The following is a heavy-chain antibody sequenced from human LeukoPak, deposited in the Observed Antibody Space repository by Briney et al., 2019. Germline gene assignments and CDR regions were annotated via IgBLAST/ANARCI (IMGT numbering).Heavy chain of an antibody. CDR3: ARRAIYAYVVDY. CDR2: IYYSGST. Sequence: SETLSLTCTVSGGSISSSSYFWGWIRQPPGKGLEWIGSIYYSGSTYYNPSLKSRVTISVYTSKNQFSLKLSSLTAADTAVYYCARRAIYAYVVDYWGQGTLVTVSS. J-gene: IGHJ4*02. V-gene: IGHV4-39*01. D-gene: IGHD3-16*01. CDR1: GGSISSSSYF.